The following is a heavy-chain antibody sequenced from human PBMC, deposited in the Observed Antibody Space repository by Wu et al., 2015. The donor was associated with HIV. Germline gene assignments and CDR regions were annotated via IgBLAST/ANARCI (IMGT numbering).Heavy chain of an antibody. CDR2: IYYSGST. CDR1: GGSISSYY. V-gene: IGHV4-59*01. Sequence: QVQLQESGPGLVKPSETLSLTCTVSGGSISSYYWSWIRQPPGKGLEWIGYIYYSGSTNYNPSLKSRVTISVDTSKNQFSLKLSSVTAADTAVYYCARVDGSGAFDIWGQGTMVTVSS. D-gene: IGHD5-24*01. CDR3: ARVDGSGAFDI. J-gene: IGHJ3*02.